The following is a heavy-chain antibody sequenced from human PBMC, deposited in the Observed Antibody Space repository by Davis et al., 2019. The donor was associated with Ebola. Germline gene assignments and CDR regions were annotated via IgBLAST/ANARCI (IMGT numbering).Heavy chain of an antibody. V-gene: IGHV1-69*13. D-gene: IGHD3-16*01. CDR3: AKDRVPGGGMDV. Sequence: SVKVSCKASGGAFSDFALSWVRQAPGQGLEWMGGIIPRFGKPSYAQRFQGRVTITADESTTTAHIELSSLTSEDTAVYYCAKDRVPGGGMDVWGQGTTVTVSS. J-gene: IGHJ6*02. CDR2: IIPRFGKP. CDR1: GGAFSDFA.